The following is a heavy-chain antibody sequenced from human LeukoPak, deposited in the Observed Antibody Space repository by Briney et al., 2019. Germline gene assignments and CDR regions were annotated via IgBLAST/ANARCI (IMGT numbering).Heavy chain of an antibody. CDR2: IYYSGSN. CDR3: ARIAGYCSSTSCYTPKPYYFDY. J-gene: IGHJ4*02. Sequence: SETLSLTCTVSGGSISSGGYYWSWIRPHPGKGLEWIGYIYYSGSNYYHPSLKSRVTITVDTSKNQFSLKQSSVTAADTAVYYCARIAGYCSSTSCYTPKPYYFDYWGQGTLVTVSS. D-gene: IGHD2-2*02. V-gene: IGHV4-31*03. CDR1: GGSISSGGYY.